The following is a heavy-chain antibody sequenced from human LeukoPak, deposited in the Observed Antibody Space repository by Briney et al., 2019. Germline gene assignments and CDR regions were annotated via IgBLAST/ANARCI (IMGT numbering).Heavy chain of an antibody. CDR2: TYYRFKWYN. Sequence: SQALSLTCAISGDSVSSNSAAWNWVRQSPSIGLEWPGRTYYRFKWYNDYALSVKSRITINPDTSKNQFSLQLNSVTPEDTAVYYCARVTTTTLSDWGQGTLVTVSS. D-gene: IGHD5-24*01. CDR3: ARVTTTTLSD. V-gene: IGHV6-1*01. J-gene: IGHJ4*02. CDR1: GDSVSSNSAA.